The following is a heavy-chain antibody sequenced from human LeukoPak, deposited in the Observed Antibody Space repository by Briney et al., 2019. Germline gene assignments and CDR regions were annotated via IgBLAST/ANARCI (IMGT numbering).Heavy chain of an antibody. Sequence: GGSLRLSCAASGFTFSNYGMHWVRQAPGKGLEWVAIIWYDGSNKYYADSVKGRFTTSRDNSKNTLYVQMNSLRVEDTAVYYCARDLGGSASWIDYWGQGTLVTVSS. CDR1: GFTFSNYG. CDR2: IWYDGSNK. J-gene: IGHJ4*02. CDR3: ARDLGGSASWIDY. D-gene: IGHD2-2*01. V-gene: IGHV3-33*01.